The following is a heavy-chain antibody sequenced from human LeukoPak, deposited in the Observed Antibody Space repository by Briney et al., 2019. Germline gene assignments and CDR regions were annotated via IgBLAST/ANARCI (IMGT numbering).Heavy chain of an antibody. J-gene: IGHJ4*02. CDR2: IYHSGST. Sequence: SETLSLTCAVSGYSISSGYYWGWIRQPPGKGLEWIGSIYHSGSTYYNPSLKSRVTISVDTSKNQFSLKLSSVTAADTAVYYCARKWLRTPDYWGQGTLVTVSS. CDR3: ARKWLRTPDY. CDR1: GYSISSGYY. D-gene: IGHD3-22*01. V-gene: IGHV4-38-2*01.